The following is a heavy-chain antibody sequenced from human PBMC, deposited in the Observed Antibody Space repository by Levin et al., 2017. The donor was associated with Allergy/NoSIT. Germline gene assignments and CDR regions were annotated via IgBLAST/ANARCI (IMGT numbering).Heavy chain of an antibody. CDR3: ARGLPLRDGYNYSQDYFDY. V-gene: IGHV4-34*01. D-gene: IGHD5-24*01. J-gene: IGHJ4*02. Sequence: PSETLSLTCAVYGGSFSGYYWSWIRQPPGKGLEWIGEINHSGSTNYNPSLKSRVTISVDTSKNQFSLKLSSVTAADTAVYYCARGLPLRDGYNYSQDYFDYWGQGTLVTVSS. CDR2: INHSGST. CDR1: GGSFSGYY.